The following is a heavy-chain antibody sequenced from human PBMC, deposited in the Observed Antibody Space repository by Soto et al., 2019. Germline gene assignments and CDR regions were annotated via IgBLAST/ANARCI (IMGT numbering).Heavy chain of an antibody. D-gene: IGHD2-2*01. CDR1: GFTFSDEN. CDR2: ISGGGSYI. CDR3: ARDSDCHSTSCFFPPHV. Sequence: LRLSCSASGFTFSDENMSWVRQVPGKGLEWVSGISGGGSYIFYADSVQGRFSISRDNPKNSLFLEMNSLRVEDTAVYYCARDSDCHSTSCFFPPHVWGQGTTVTVSS. J-gene: IGHJ6*02. V-gene: IGHV3-21*06.